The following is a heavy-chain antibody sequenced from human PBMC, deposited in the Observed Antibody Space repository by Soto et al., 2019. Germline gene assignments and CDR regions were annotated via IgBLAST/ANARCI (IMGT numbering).Heavy chain of an antibody. CDR1: GGSLSSGGYY. J-gene: IGHJ4*02. CDR2: IYYSGST. Sequence: QVQLQESGPGLVKPSQTLSLSCTVSGGSLSSGGYYWSWIRQHPGKGLEWLGFIYYSGSTYYNPFMKSRVTMWVDTSQNQSSLQLSSVTAADTAVYCCARDTQRGYSGYFDSWGQGTLVTVSS. V-gene: IGHV4-31*03. CDR3: ARDTQRGYSGYFDS. D-gene: IGHD5-12*01.